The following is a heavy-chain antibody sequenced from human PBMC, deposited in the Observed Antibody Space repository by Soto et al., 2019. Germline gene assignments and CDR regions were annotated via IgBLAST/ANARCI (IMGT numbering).Heavy chain of an antibody. D-gene: IGHD6-6*01. CDR1: GYSISSGYN. CDR2: IYHSGST. J-gene: IGHJ5*02. CDR3: AREWNVAGAARLNWFDP. V-gene: IGHV4-38-2*02. Sequence: SETLSLTCAVSGYSISSGYNWGWLRQPPGKGLEWIGNIYHSGSTNYNPSLRSRVTMSVDTSKNQFSLRMSAVPAADTAVYYCAREWNVAGAARLNWFDPWRQGTLVTVS.